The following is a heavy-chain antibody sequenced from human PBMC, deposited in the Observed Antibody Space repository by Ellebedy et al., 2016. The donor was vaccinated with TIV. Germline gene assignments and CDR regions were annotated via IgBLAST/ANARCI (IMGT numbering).Heavy chain of an antibody. V-gene: IGHV5-51*01. CDR2: IYPGESAI. Sequence: GESLKISCQTSGYDFANFWIGWLRLLPGKGLEWMGVIYPGESAISDSPSFQGQVTLSADKSTDTAYLQWTSRKASDSGMYFCARSRQGYNAGADFWGQGTLVTVSS. CDR1: GYDFANFW. CDR3: ARSRQGYNAGADF. J-gene: IGHJ4*02. D-gene: IGHD5-24*01.